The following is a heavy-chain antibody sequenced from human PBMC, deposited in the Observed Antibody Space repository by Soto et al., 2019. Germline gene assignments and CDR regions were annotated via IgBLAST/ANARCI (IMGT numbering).Heavy chain of an antibody. CDR2: INSDGSST. CDR3: ARDLAVDTAIKEIDY. Sequence: GRSLRRSFASSPVIFSTYWRHTVREPPGKGLVCVSRINSDGSSTSYADSVKGRFTISRDNAKNTLYLQMNSLRAEDTAVYYCARDLAVDTAIKEIDYWGQGT. D-gene: IGHD5-18*01. J-gene: IGHJ4*02. CDR1: PVIFSTYW. V-gene: IGHV3-74*01.